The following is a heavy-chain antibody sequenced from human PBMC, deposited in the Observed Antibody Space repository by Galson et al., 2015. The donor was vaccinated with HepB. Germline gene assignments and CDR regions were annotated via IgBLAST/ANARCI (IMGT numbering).Heavy chain of an antibody. J-gene: IGHJ3*02. CDR2: IWYDGSNK. CDR3: ARDSPIIVEMATRRAFDI. CDR1: GFTFSSYG. V-gene: IGHV3-33*01. D-gene: IGHD5-24*01. Sequence: SLRLSCAASGFTFSSYGMHWVRQAPGKGLEWVAVIWYDGSNKYYADSVKGRFTISRDNSKNTLYLQMNSLRAEDTAVYYCARDSPIIVEMATRRAFDIWGQGTMVTVSS.